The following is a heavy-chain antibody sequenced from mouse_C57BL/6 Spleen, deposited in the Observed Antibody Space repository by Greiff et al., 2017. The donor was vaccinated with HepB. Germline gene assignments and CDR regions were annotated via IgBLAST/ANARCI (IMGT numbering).Heavy chain of an antibody. V-gene: IGHV2-9-1*01. CDR1: GFALTSYA. CDR3: CGKYITAVGDYAMDY. Sequence: QVQLQQSGPGLVAPSQSLSITCTVSGFALTSYAISWVRQPPGKGLEWLGVIWTGGGTNYNSALISRLSIRKANPNSQVSLKKNSLQTDDAARYYCCGKYITAVGDYAMDYWGQVTTVTVAS. J-gene: IGHJ4*01. CDR2: IWTGGGT. D-gene: IGHD1-1*01.